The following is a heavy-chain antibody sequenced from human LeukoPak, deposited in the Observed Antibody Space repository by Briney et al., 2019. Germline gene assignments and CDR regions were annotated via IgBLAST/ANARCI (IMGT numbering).Heavy chain of an antibody. V-gene: IGHV1-2*02. Sequence: ASVKVSCKASGYTFTGYYMHWVRQAPGQGLEWMGWINPNSGGTNYAQKFQGRVTMTRDTSISTAYMELSRLRSDDTAVYYCARPYYDSSGYPSGAFDIWGQGTMVTVSS. D-gene: IGHD3-22*01. CDR2: INPNSGGT. CDR3: ARPYYDSSGYPSGAFDI. CDR1: GYTFTGYY. J-gene: IGHJ3*02.